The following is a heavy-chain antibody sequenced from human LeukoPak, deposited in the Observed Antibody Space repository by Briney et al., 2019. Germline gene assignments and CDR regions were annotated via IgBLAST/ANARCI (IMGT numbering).Heavy chain of an antibody. D-gene: IGHD3-10*01. CDR3: TTGPFDYYGSASYLANGMDV. CDR1: GFTFSNAW. CDR2: IKSKTDGGTT. J-gene: IGHJ6*02. V-gene: IGHV3-15*01. Sequence: GGSLRLSCAASGFTFSNAWMSWVRQAPGKGLELVGRIKSKTDGGTTDYTAPVKGRFTMSRDDSKNTLYLQMNSLKTEDTAVYYCTTGPFDYYGSASYLANGMDVWGQGTTVTVSS.